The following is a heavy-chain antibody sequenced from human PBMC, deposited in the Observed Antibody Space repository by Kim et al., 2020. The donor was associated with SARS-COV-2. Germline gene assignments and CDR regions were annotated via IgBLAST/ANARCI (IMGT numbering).Heavy chain of an antibody. V-gene: IGHV5-51*01. CDR3: ARRPGGMDV. D-gene: IGHD7-27*01. Sequence: SDTRYSPSFQGQVTISADKSISTAYLQWSSLKASDTAMYYCARRPGGMDVWGQGTTVTVSS. CDR2: SDT. J-gene: IGHJ6*02.